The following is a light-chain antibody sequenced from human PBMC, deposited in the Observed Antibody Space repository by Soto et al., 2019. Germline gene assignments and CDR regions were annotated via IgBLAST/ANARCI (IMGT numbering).Light chain of an antibody. CDR3: QHYNSYSEA. CDR1: QGIGND. Sequence: DLQMTQSPSSLSASVGDRVTITCRASQGIGNDLGWYQQKPGKAPKRLIHAASSLQSGVPSRFSGSGSGTEFTLTISSLQPDDFATYYCQHYNSYSEAFGQGTKVELK. J-gene: IGKJ1*01. V-gene: IGKV1-17*01. CDR2: AAS.